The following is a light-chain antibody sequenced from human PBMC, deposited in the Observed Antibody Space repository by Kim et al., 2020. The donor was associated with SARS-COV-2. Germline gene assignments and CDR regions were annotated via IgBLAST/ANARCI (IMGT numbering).Light chain of an antibody. J-gene: IGKJ4*01. CDR1: RNLANW. V-gene: IGKV3-11*01. CDR2: DAS. CDR3: LQRRDWPLT. Sequence: PGERATPTDRVGRNLANWLAWYQQKPGQAPRLLICDASNRATGVPARFSGSGSGTDFTLTISSLEPEDFAVYYCLQRRDWPLTFGGGTKVDIK.